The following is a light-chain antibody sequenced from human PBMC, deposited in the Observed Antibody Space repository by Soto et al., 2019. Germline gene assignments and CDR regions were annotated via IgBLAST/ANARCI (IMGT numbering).Light chain of an antibody. J-gene: IGLJ2*01. V-gene: IGLV4-69*01. Sequence: QSVLTQLPSASASLGASVNLTCTLSSGHITYAIAWHQQHPEKGPRYLMKVNIDGSHTRGDGIPDRFSGSSSGAERYLTISSLQSEDEADYYCQTWGTVVFGGGTKLTVL. CDR3: QTWGTVV. CDR1: SGHITYA. CDR2: VNIDGSH.